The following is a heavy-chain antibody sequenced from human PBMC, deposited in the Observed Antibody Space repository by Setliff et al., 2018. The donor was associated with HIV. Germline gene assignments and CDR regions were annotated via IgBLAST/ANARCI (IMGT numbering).Heavy chain of an antibody. CDR1: GGSISSSSYY. CDR2: IYYSGST. CDR3: ARLSEEIDY. Sequence: SETLSLTCTVSGGSISSSSYYWGWIRQPPGKGLEWIGSIYYSGSTYCNPSLKSRVTISVDTSKNQFSLKLSSVTAADTAVYYCARLSEEIDYWGQGTLVTVSS. J-gene: IGHJ4*02. V-gene: IGHV4-39*01.